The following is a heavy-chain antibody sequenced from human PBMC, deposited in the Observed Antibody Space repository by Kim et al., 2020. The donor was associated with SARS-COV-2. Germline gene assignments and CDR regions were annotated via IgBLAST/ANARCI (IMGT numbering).Heavy chain of an antibody. J-gene: IGHJ4*02. Sequence: TPSIRSRVTISVDTSKNQFSLKLSSVTAADTAVYYCASGPLIAAAGLFDYWGQGTLVTVSS. CDR3: ASGPLIAAAGLFDY. D-gene: IGHD6-13*01. V-gene: IGHV4-39*07.